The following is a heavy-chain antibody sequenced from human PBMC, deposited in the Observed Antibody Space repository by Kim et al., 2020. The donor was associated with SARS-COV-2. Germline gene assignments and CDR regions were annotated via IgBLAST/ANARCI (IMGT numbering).Heavy chain of an antibody. CDR3: TTGESLSSGWGDYFDY. V-gene: IGHV3-15*01. Sequence: PVKGRFTISRDDSKNTLYLQMNSLKTEDTAVYYCTTGESLSSGWGDYFDYWGQGTLVTVSS. D-gene: IGHD6-19*01. J-gene: IGHJ4*02.